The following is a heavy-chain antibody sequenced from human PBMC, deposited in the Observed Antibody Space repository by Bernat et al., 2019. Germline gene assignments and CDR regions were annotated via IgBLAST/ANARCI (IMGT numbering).Heavy chain of an antibody. CDR1: GFTFSDYY. Sequence: QVQLVESGGGLVKPGGSLRLSCAASGFTFSDYYMSWIRQAPGKGLEWVSYISSSSSYTNYADSVKGRFTISRDNAKNSLYLQMNSLRAEDTAVYYCARGVPSLYSSGWFHAFDIWGQGTMVTVSS. J-gene: IGHJ3*02. D-gene: IGHD6-19*01. CDR3: ARGVPSLYSSGWFHAFDI. V-gene: IGHV3-11*06. CDR2: ISSSSSYT.